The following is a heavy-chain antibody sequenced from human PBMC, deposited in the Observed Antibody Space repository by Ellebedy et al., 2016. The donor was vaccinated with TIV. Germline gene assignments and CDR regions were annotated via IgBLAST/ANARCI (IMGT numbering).Heavy chain of an antibody. J-gene: IGHJ4*02. CDR2: INHSGST. V-gene: IGHV4-34*01. D-gene: IGHD5-18*01. CDR1: GGSFSGYY. Sequence: MPGGSLRLSCAVYGGSFSGYYWSWIRQPPGKGLEWIGEINHSGSTNYNPSLKSRVTVSVDTSKNQFSLKLSSVTAADTAVYYCARCPGDTAMVTCYFDYWGQGTLVTASS. CDR3: ARCPGDTAMVTCYFDY.